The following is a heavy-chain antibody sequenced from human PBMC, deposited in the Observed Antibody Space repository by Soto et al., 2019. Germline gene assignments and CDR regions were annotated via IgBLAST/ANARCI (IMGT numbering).Heavy chain of an antibody. D-gene: IGHD7-27*01. CDR3: ARDSATGELSGFYY. J-gene: IGHJ4*02. V-gene: IGHV3-33*01. CDR1: GFTFSSYG. CDR2: IWYDGSNK. Sequence: GGSLRLSCAASGFTFSSYGMHWVRQAPGKGLEWVAVIWYDGSNKYYADSVKGRFTISRDNSKNTLYLQMNSLRAEDTAVYYCARDSATGELSGFYYWGQGTLVTVSS.